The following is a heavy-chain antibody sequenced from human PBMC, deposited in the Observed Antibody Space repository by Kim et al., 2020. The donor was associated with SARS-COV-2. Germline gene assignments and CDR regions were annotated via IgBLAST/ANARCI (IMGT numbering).Heavy chain of an antibody. J-gene: IGHJ4*02. CDR1: GFTFSNYG. Sequence: GGSLRLSCAASGFTFSNYGMHWVRQAPGKGLEWVAFISCDGSKTYYADSVKGRFTISRDNSKNTVYLQMNSLRAEDTTVYYCAREWGYWGEGCLLDVS. CDR2: ISCDGSKT. CDR3: AREWGY. D-gene: IGHD3-16*01. V-gene: IGHV3-30*04.